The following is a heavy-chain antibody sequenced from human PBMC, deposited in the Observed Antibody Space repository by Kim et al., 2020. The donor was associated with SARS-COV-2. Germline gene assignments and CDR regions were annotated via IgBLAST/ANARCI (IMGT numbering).Heavy chain of an antibody. J-gene: IGHJ4*02. Sequence: SETLSLTRAVYGGSFSGYHWSWIRQSPGTGLEWIGEIDHTERRNYNPSLKSRVTISADASKNQFSLKVDSVTAADTGVYYCARRLASVDWWGQGTPVTVSS. D-gene: IGHD2-21*01. V-gene: IGHV4-34*01. CDR3: ARRLASVDW. CDR1: GGSFSGYH. CDR2: IDHTERR.